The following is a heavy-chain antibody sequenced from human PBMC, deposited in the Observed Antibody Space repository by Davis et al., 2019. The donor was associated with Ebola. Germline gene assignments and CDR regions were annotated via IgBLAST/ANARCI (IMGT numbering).Heavy chain of an antibody. D-gene: IGHD3-9*01. V-gene: IGHV4-39*07. CDR1: GGSISSSSYY. CDR3: ARRGSRIRYFDWLGRYAFDI. Sequence: MPSETLSLTCTVSGGSISSSSYYWGWIRQPPGKGLEWIGEIYHSGSTNYNPSLKSRVTISVDTSKNQFSLKLSSVTAADTAVYYCARRGSRIRYFDWLGRYAFDIWGQGTMVTVSS. J-gene: IGHJ3*02. CDR2: IYHSGST.